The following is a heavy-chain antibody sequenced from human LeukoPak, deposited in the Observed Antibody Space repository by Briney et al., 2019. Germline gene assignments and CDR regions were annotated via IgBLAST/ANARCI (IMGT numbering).Heavy chain of an antibody. CDR1: GFTFSNYW. CDR3: VRDRQYCSGGTCYTLLDY. V-gene: IGHV3-7*01. CDR2: IKQDGSDK. Sequence: PGGSLRLSCAASGFTFSNYWMTWVHQAPGKGLEWVAKIKQDGSDKDYVDSVKGRFTISRDNAKNSLYLQMDSLRAEDTAVYYCVRDRQYCSGGTCYTLLDYWGQGTLVTVSS. D-gene: IGHD2-15*01. J-gene: IGHJ4*02.